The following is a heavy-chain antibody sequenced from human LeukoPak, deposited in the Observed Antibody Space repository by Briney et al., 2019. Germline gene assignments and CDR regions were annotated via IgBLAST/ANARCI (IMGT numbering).Heavy chain of an antibody. CDR2: TYYSGST. D-gene: IGHD3-16*01. CDR1: GGSIRSYY. Sequence: SETLSLTCTVSGGSIRSYYWNWIRQPPGKGLEWIGYTYYSGSTNHNPSLKSRVTISVDTSKNQLSLKLNSVSAADTAVYYCARAFGGTSMAGGWFDPWGQGRLVTVSS. J-gene: IGHJ5*02. V-gene: IGHV4-59*01. CDR3: ARAFGGTSMAGGWFDP.